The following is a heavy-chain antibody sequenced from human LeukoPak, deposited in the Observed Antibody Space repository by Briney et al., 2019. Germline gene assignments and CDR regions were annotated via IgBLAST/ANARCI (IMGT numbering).Heavy chain of an antibody. CDR3: ARELGTIAHSYYFDY. J-gene: IGHJ4*02. CDR1: GFTFSSYW. D-gene: IGHD3-16*01. CDR2: IKQDGSEK. V-gene: IGHV3-7*01. Sequence: GGSLRLSCAASGFTFSSYWMSWVRQAPGKGLEWVANIKQDGSEKYYVDSVKGRFTISRDNAKNSLYLQMNSLRAEDTAVYYCARELGTIAHSYYFDYWGQGTLVTVSS.